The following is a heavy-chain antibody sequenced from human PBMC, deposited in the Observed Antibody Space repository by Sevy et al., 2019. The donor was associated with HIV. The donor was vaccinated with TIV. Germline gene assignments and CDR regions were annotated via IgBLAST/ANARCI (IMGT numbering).Heavy chain of an antibody. D-gene: IGHD1-7*01. CDR2: IIPIYGAI. V-gene: IGHV1-69*13. CDR3: AREVTGTTYGFDP. CDR1: GGTFSSHA. Sequence: ASVKVSCKASGGTFSSHAISWVRQAPGQGLEWMGGIIPIYGAINDTQKFQGRVTITADESTSTVYMVLSSLRPDDAAVYYCAREVTGTTYGFDPWGQGTLVTVSS. J-gene: IGHJ5*02.